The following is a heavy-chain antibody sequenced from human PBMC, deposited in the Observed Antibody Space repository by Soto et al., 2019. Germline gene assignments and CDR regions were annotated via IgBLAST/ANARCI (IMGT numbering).Heavy chain of an antibody. J-gene: IGHJ4*02. D-gene: IGHD5-18*01. CDR2: ISSISSYT. Sequence: VGSLRLSCAASGFTFSDYYMSWIRQAPGKGPEWVSYISSISSYTNYADSVKGRFTISRDNAKNSLYLQMNSLRAGDTAVYYCARYIYGYVDYWGQGTLVTVSS. CDR3: ARYIYGYVDY. CDR1: GFTFSDYY. V-gene: IGHV3-11*06.